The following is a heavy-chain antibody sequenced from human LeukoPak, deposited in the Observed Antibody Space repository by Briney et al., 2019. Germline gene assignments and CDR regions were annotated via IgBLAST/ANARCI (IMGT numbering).Heavy chain of an antibody. CDR1: GFTFSSYW. V-gene: IGHV3-74*01. CDR3: ARDLNYDSSGYYYGSHGMDV. D-gene: IGHD3-22*01. J-gene: IGHJ6*02. Sequence: GVLRLSCAASGFTFSSYWMHWVRQAPGKGLVWVPRINSDGSSTSYADSVKGRFTISRDNAKNTLYLQMNSLRAEDTAVYYCARDLNYDSSGYYYGSHGMDVWGQGTTVTVSS. CDR2: INSDGSST.